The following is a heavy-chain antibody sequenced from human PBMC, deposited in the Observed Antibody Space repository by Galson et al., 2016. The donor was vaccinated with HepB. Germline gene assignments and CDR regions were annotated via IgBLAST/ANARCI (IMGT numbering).Heavy chain of an antibody. V-gene: IGHV1-8*01. CDR1: GYTFTSYD. J-gene: IGHJ5*02. D-gene: IGHD1-26*01. CDR3: ASAPSKRGKERGGLWFDP. Sequence: SVKVSCKASGYTFTSYDVNWVRQATGQGLEWMGWMNPNSGNTGYAQKFQGRVTMTRSTSISTAYMELSSLRSEDTAVYYCASAPSKRGKERGGLWFDPWGPGTLVTVSS. CDR2: MNPNSGNT.